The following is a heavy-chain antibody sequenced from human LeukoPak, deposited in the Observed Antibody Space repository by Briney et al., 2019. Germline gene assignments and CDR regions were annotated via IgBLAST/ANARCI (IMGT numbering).Heavy chain of an antibody. D-gene: IGHD3-22*01. V-gene: IGHV5-51*01. Sequence: GEPLRISCKGSGYSFPSYWIGWVGQMPGKGLEWMGIIYPGGSDTRYSPSFQGQVTISADKSISTAYLQWSSLKASDTAMYYCARTDSSGYYFWGQGTLVTVSS. J-gene: IGHJ4*02. CDR1: GYSFPSYW. CDR2: IYPGGSDT. CDR3: ARTDSSGYYF.